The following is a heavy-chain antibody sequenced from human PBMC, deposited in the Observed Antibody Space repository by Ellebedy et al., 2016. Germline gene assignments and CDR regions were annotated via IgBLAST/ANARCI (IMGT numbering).Heavy chain of an antibody. CDR3: ARWARYCRSGGHGCMDI. D-gene: IGHD2-15*01. V-gene: IGHV4-61*01. J-gene: IGHJ6*02. Sequence: SETLSLTXTVSGGSVSSGSYYWSWIRQTPGNGLEWIGYIYYTGSTNHNPSLRSRVTMSVDTSKNQFSLKLSSVTAADTAVYYCARWARYCRSGGHGCMDIWGQGTTVTVS. CDR2: IYYTGST. CDR1: GGSVSSGSYY.